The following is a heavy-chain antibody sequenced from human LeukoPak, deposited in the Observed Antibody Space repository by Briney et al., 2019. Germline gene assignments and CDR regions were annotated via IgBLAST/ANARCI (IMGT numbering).Heavy chain of an antibody. V-gene: IGHV3-23*01. CDR3: AKNQGIAVAGPTFDY. D-gene: IGHD6-19*01. J-gene: IGHJ4*02. CDR1: GFTFSSYA. CDR2: ISGSGGST. Sequence: LPGGSLRLSCAASGFTFSSYAMSWVRQAPGKGLEWVSAISGSGGSTYYADSVKGRFTISRDNSKNTLYLQMNSLRAEDTAVYYCAKNQGIAVAGPTFDYWGQGTLVTVSS.